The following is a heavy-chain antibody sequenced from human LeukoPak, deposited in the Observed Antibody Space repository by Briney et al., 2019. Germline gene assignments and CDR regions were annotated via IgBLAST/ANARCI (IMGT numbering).Heavy chain of an antibody. CDR3: ARGPSVLLWCREYYGIDD. CDR2: INHSGST. CDR1: GGSAFADY. D-gene: IGHD3-10*01. J-gene: IGHJ6*02. Sequence: PSETLSLTCAVDGGSAFADYWSGILQPPGKGLEWIGEINHSGSTNYNPSLKSRVTISVDTSKNQFSLKLSSVTAADTAVYYCARGPSVLLWCREYYGIDDWGQGTTVTVSS. V-gene: IGHV4-34*01.